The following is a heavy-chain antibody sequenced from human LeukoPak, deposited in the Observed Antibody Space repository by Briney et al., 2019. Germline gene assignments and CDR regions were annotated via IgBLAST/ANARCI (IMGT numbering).Heavy chain of an antibody. D-gene: IGHD3-9*01. V-gene: IGHV3-11*01. CDR2: ISSSGSTI. CDR1: GFTFSDYY. CDR3: ASTPLLQYFDRTFDY. J-gene: IGHJ4*02. Sequence: GGSLRLSCAASGFTFSDYYMSWIRQAPGKGLEWVSYISSSGSTIYYADSVKGRFTISRDNAKNSLYLQMNSLRAEDTAVYYCASTPLLQYFDRTFDYWGQGTLVTVSS.